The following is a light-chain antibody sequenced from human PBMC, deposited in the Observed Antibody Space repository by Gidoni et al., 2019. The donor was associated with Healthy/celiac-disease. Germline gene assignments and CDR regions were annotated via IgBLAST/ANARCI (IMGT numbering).Light chain of an antibody. V-gene: IGKV4-1*01. CDR1: ESVLYSSNNKNY. CDR3: QQYYSTPRT. J-gene: IGKJ5*01. CDR2: WAS. Sequence: DIVMTPSPDSLAVSLGERATINCKSSESVLYSSNNKNYLAWYQQKPGQPPKLLIYWASTRESGVPDRFSGSGSGTDFTLTISSLQAEDVAVYYCQQYYSTPRTFGQGTRLAIK.